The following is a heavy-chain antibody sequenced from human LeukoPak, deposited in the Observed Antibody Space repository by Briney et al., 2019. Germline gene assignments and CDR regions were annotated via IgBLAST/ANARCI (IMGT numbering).Heavy chain of an antibody. V-gene: IGHV3-13*01. CDR2: IGIAGDT. CDR3: ARYSGSYGMDY. D-gene: IGHD1-26*01. Sequence: GGSLRLSCAASGFTFSSYDMHWVRQATGKGLEWVSAIGIAGDTYYPGSVKGRFTISRENAKNSLYLQMNSLRAGDTAVYYCARYSGSYGMDYWGQGTLVTVSS. J-gene: IGHJ4*02. CDR1: GFTFSSYD.